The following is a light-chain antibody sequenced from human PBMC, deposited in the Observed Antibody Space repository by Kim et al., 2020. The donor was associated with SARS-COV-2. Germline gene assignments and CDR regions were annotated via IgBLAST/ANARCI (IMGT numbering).Light chain of an antibody. Sequence: AIRITQSPSSLSASTGDRVTITCRASQGISSYLAWYQQKPGKAPKLLIYAASTLQSGVPSRLSGIGSGTDFTLTISCLQSEDFATYYCQQYYSYPYTFGQGTKLEI. CDR1: QGISSY. CDR3: QQYYSYPYT. CDR2: AAS. V-gene: IGKV1-8*01. J-gene: IGKJ2*01.